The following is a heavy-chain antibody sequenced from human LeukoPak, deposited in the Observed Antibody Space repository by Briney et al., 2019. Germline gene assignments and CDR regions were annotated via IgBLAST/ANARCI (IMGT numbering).Heavy chain of an antibody. CDR1: GYSFTGNY. CDR2: INPNTGGT. CDR3: ARDYYCSGGSCEPD. J-gene: IGHJ4*02. V-gene: IGHV1-2*02. Sequence: GASVRVSCKASGYSFTGNYMHWVRRAPGQGFEWMGWINPNTGGTNYAQKFQGRVTMTRDTSISTAYMELSRLRSDDTAVYYCARDYYCSGGSCEPDWGQGTLVTVSS. D-gene: IGHD2-15*01.